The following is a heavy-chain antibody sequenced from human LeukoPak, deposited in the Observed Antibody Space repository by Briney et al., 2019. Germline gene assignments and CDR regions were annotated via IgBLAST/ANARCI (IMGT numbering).Heavy chain of an antibody. V-gene: IGHV4-39*07. D-gene: IGHD5-24*01. CDR1: GVSISSTSYY. J-gene: IGHJ3*02. CDR3: ASQEMATIICAFDS. CDR2: IYYSGST. Sequence: SETLSLTCTVSGVSISSTSYYWGWIRQPPGKGLDWIASIYYSGSTYYNPSLKRRVTISVDTSKNQFSLKLSSVTAADTAVYYCASQEMATIICAFDSWGQGTMVTVSS.